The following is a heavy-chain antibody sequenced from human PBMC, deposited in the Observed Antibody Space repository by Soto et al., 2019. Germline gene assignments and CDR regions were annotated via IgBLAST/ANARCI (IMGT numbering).Heavy chain of an antibody. CDR2: ISPHNAKT. CDR3: VREAGDYDWYFDL. CDR1: GYTFSSRG. D-gene: IGHD4-17*01. Sequence: QAQLVQSGPEVKEPGASVKVSCKASGYTFSSRGIYWVRQAPGQGLEWMGWISPHNAKTHYAQSLPGRVPLTTDTSTSTAYMDLRSLRSDDTAVYYCVREAGDYDWYFDLWGRGTPVTVSS. V-gene: IGHV1-18*01. J-gene: IGHJ2*01.